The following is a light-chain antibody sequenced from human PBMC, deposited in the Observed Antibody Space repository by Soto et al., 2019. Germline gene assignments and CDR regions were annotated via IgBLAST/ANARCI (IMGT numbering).Light chain of an antibody. CDR3: QSYDISHVL. Sequence: QAVVTQPPSVSGAPGQRVTISCTGSRSNIGAGFDVHWYQQLPGRTPKLLIYGNNNRPSGVPDRFSGSKSGTSASLAITGLQAEDEADYYCQSYDISHVLFGGGTKLTVL. CDR2: GNN. J-gene: IGLJ2*01. CDR1: RSNIGAGFD. V-gene: IGLV1-40*01.